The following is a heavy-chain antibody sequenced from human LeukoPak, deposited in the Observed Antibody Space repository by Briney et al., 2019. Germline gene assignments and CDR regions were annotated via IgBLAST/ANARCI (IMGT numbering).Heavy chain of an antibody. CDR3: ARVDGSSWWEPFQH. CDR1: GGAIASGGYS. CDR2: IYDRGPA. Sequence: SQTLSLTCTVSGGAIASGGYSWNWIRQSPGKGLEWIGCIYDRGPAYYNPSLKSRVTISVDTSKNQFSLKLSSVTAADTAVYYCARVDGSSWWEPFQHWGQGTLVTVSS. J-gene: IGHJ1*01. D-gene: IGHD6-13*01. V-gene: IGHV4-30-2*06.